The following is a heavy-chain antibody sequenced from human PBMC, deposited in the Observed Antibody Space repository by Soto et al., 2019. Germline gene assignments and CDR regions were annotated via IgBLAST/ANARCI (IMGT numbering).Heavy chain of an antibody. CDR1: GFTFSSYG. CDR2: ISYDGSNK. J-gene: IGHJ4*02. V-gene: IGHV3-30*03. CDR3: SRIKPKIYGCGPFYY. Sequence: GGSLRLSCAASGFTFSSYGMHWVRQAPGKGLEWVAVISYDGSNKYYADSVKGRFTISRDNSKNTLYLQMNSLRAEDTAVYYCSRIKPKIYGCGPFYYCGQGTLVTVSS. D-gene: IGHD3-16*01.